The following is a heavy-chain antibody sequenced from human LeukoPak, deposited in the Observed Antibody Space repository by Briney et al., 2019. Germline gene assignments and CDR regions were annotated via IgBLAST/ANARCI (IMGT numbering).Heavy chain of an antibody. V-gene: IGHV4-59*01. Sequence: SETLSLTCTGSGGSISSYYWSWIRQPPGKGLEWIGYISYSGSTDYNPSLNSRVTISLDTSKNQFSLRLSSVTAADTAVYYCARETRLHSGSYSNDAFDIWGQGTMVTVSS. CDR3: ARETRLHSGSYSNDAFDI. D-gene: IGHD1-26*01. J-gene: IGHJ3*02. CDR2: ISYSGST. CDR1: GGSISSYY.